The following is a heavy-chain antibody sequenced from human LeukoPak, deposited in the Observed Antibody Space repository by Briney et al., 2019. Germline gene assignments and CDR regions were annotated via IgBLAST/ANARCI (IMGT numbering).Heavy chain of an antibody. Sequence: SVKVSCKASGGTFSSYAISWVRQAPGQGLEWMGGIIPIFGTANYAQKFQGRVTITADESTSTAYMELSSLRSEDTAVYYCARVFFGDTAMVPRFNWFDPWGQGTLVTVSS. D-gene: IGHD5-18*01. J-gene: IGHJ5*02. CDR3: ARVFFGDTAMVPRFNWFDP. V-gene: IGHV1-69*13. CDR1: GGTFSSYA. CDR2: IIPIFGTA.